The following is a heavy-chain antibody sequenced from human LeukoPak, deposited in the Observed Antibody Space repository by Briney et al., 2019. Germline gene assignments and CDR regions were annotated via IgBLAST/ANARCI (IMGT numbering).Heavy chain of an antibody. CDR1: GGSIRSSYYY. D-gene: IGHD3-22*01. Sequence: PSETLSLTCTVSGGSIRSSYYYWSWIRQPPGKGLEWIGEINHSGSTNYNPSLKSRVTISVDTSKNQFSLKLSSVTAADTAVYYCARTNYYDRDYWGQGTLVTVSS. CDR3: ARTNYYDRDY. CDR2: INHSGST. V-gene: IGHV4-39*07. J-gene: IGHJ4*02.